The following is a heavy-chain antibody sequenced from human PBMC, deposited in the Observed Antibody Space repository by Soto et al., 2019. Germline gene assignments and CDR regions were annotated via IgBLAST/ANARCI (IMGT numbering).Heavy chain of an antibody. CDR3: ARGRLISLYYFDY. J-gene: IGHJ4*02. V-gene: IGHV3-13*01. CDR1: GFTFSNYD. CDR2: IGTAGDT. D-gene: IGHD2-15*01. Sequence: EVQLVESGGGLVQPGGSLRLSCAASGFTFSNYDMHWVRQVTGKGLEWVSTIGTAGDTYYPGSVKGRFTISRENAKNSLYLHINSLRAEDTAVYYCARGRLISLYYFDYWGQGTLVTVSS.